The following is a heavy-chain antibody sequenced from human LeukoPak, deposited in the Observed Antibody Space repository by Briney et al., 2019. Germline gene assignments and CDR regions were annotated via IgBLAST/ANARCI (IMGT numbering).Heavy chain of an antibody. Sequence: AGSLSLSCAASGFTISSYAMSWVRQAPGKGLQWVLAISGSGGSTYYADSVKGRFTISRDNSKNTLYLQMNSLRAEDTAVYYCAKDSPARYFDWLLSFDYWGQGTLVTVSS. CDR1: GFTISSYA. CDR2: ISGSGGST. V-gene: IGHV3-23*01. CDR3: AKDSPARYFDWLLSFDY. D-gene: IGHD3-9*01. J-gene: IGHJ4*02.